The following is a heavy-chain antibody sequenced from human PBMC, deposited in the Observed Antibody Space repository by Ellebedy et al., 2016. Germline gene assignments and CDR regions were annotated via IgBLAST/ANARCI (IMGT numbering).Heavy chain of an antibody. V-gene: IGHV3-21*01. J-gene: IGHJ3*02. CDR1: GFTFSSYS. D-gene: IGHD2-15*01. CDR2: ISSSSSYI. Sequence: GGSLRLSXAASGFTFSSYSMNWVRQAPGKGLEWVSSISSSSSYIYYADSVKGRFTISRDNARNSLYLQMNSLRAEDTTVYYCARARIQGPRPDAFDIWGQGTMVTVSS. CDR3: ARARIQGPRPDAFDI.